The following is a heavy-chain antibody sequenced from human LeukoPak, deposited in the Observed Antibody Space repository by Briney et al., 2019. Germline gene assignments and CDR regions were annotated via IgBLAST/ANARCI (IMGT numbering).Heavy chain of an antibody. CDR2: ISYSGIT. D-gene: IGHD3-22*01. V-gene: IGHV4-59*08. CDR3: ARRSDSSDYLFDY. J-gene: IGHJ4*02. CDR1: GGSISSYY. Sequence: SETLSLTCTVSGGSISSYYWSWIRQPPGKGLEWIGYISYSGITSYNPSLKSRVTISVDTSKNQFSLKLSSVTAADTAVYYCARRSDSSDYLFDYWGQGTLVTVSS.